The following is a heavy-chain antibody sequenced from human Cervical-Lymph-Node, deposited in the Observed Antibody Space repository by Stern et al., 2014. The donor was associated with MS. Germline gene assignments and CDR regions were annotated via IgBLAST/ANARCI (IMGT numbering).Heavy chain of an antibody. CDR3: TREMAARRLDP. Sequence: VPLLESGGTLVQPGGSLRLSCAASGSTVNSNYMTLVRQAPGQGQAWVSIFYSGISTYYTESVKGRFSFTIDNSKNTLFLHMNNLRVEDTAMYYCTREMAARRLDPWGQGTLVIVSA. CDR1: GSTVNSNY. J-gene: IGHJ5*02. D-gene: IGHD5-24*01. CDR2: FYSGIST. V-gene: IGHV3-66*01.